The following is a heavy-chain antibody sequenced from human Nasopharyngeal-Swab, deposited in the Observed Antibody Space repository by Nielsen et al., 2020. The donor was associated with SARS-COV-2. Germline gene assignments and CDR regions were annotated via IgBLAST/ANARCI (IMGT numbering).Heavy chain of an antibody. V-gene: IGHV3-74*01. J-gene: IGHJ4*02. D-gene: IGHD3-10*01. CDR2: INSDGSST. Sequence: GGSLRLSCAASGFTFSSYWMHWVRQAPGKGLVWVSRINSDGSSTSYADSVKGRFTISRDKAKNTLYLQMNSLRAEDTAVYYCARVPNRGYFDYWGQGTLVTVSS. CDR1: GFTFSSYW. CDR3: ARVPNRGYFDY.